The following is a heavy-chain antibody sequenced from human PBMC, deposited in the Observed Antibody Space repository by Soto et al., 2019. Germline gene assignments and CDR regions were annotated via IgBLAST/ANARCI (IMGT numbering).Heavy chain of an antibody. CDR2: IYYTGTT. J-gene: IGHJ5*01. CDR1: GGSISTYY. D-gene: IGHD3-22*01. V-gene: IGHV4-59*08. Sequence: SETLSLTCTVSGGSISTYYWSWIRQPPGKGLEWIGYIYYTGTTTYNPSFKSRLAISVDSSKNQFSLKLTSVTAADTAVYYCARLGGFYQSLDSWGQGALVTVSS. CDR3: ARLGGFYQSLDS.